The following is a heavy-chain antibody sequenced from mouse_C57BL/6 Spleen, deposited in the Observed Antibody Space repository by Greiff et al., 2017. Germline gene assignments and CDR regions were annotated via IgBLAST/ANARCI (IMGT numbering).Heavy chain of an antibody. Sequence: VQLQQSGPELVKPGASVKISCKASGYTFTDYNMNWVKQSNGQSLEWIGEINPNYGTTSYNQKFKGKATLTVDQSSSTAYMQLNSLTSEDSAVYYCAREGYYYGSSVYDAMDYWGQGTSVTVSS. CDR3: AREGYYYGSSVYDAMDY. CDR1: GYTFTDYN. V-gene: IGHV1-39*01. CDR2: INPNYGTT. J-gene: IGHJ4*01. D-gene: IGHD1-1*01.